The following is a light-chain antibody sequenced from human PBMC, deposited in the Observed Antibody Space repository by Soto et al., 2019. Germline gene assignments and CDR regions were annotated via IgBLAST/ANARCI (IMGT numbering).Light chain of an antibody. Sequence: QSALTQPASVSGSPGQSITISCTGTSSDVGGYNYVSWYQQHTGKAPKLMIYEVSNRPSGVSNRFSGSKSGNTASLTISGLQAEDEADYYCSSYTSGSTHVVFGGGTKLTVL. CDR1: SSDVGGYNY. V-gene: IGLV2-14*01. CDR3: SSYTSGSTHVV. CDR2: EVS. J-gene: IGLJ2*01.